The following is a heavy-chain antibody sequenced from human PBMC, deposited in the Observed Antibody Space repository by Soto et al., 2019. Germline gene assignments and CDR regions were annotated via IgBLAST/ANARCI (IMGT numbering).Heavy chain of an antibody. Sequence: QVQLVQSGAEVKKPGSSVKVSCKASGGTFSSYAISWVLQAPGQGLEWMGGIIPIFGTANYAQKFQGRVTITADKSTSTAYMELSSLSSEDTAVYYGARVGSPDYKVHPFDYWGQGTLVTVSS. J-gene: IGHJ4*02. CDR2: IIPIFGTA. CDR1: GGTFSSYA. V-gene: IGHV1-69*06. CDR3: ARVGSPDYKVHPFDY. D-gene: IGHD4-4*01.